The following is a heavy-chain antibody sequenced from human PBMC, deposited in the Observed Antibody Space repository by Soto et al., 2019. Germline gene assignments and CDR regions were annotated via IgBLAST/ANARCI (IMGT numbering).Heavy chain of an antibody. CDR2: ISSSSSYI. V-gene: IGHV3-21*01. Sequence: EVQLVESGGGLVKPGGSLRLSCAASGFTFSSYSMNWVRQAPGKGLEWVSSISSSSSYIYYADSVKGRFTISRDSAKNSLYLQMNSLRAEDTAVYYCARDPLRYYYDSSGYSYFDYWGQGTLVTVSS. J-gene: IGHJ4*02. CDR1: GFTFSSYS. CDR3: ARDPLRYYYDSSGYSYFDY. D-gene: IGHD3-22*01.